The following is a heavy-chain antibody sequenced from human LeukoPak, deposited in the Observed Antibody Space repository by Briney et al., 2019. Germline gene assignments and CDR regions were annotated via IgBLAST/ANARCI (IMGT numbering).Heavy chain of an antibody. Sequence: SVKVSCKASGYTFTGYYMHWVRQAPGQGLEWMGGIIPIFGTANYAQKFQGRVTITTDESTSTAYMELRSLRSDDTAVYYCARGLLPAADPYYYYMDVWGKGTTVTVSS. V-gene: IGHV1-69*05. J-gene: IGHJ6*03. CDR2: IIPIFGTA. CDR3: ARGLLPAADPYYYYMDV. D-gene: IGHD6-13*01. CDR1: GYTFTGYY.